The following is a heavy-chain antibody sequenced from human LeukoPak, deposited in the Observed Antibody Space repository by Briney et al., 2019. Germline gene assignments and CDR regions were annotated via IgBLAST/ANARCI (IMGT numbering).Heavy chain of an antibody. D-gene: IGHD3-22*01. V-gene: IGHV1-24*01. Sequence: ASVKVSCKVSGYTLTGLSMHWVRQAPGKGLEWMGGFDPEDGETIYAQKFQGRVTMTEDTSTDTAYMELSSLRSEDTAVYYCATVKTPYYYDSSGYYYYYWGQGTLVTVSS. CDR3: ATVKTPYYYDSSGYYYYY. CDR1: GYTLTGLS. J-gene: IGHJ4*02. CDR2: FDPEDGET.